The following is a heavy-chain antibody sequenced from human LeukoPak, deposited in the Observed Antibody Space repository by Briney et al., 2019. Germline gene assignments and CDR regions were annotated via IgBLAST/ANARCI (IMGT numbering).Heavy chain of an antibody. CDR2: FDPEDGET. CDR3: ATGLWFGSGEHY. J-gene: IGHJ4*02. D-gene: IGHD3-10*01. Sequence: GASVKVSCKVSGYTLTELSMQWVRQTPGKGLEWMGGFDPEDGETIYAQKFQGRLTMTEDTSTDTAHMELSSLRSEDTAMYYCATGLWFGSGEHYWGQGTLVTVSS. CDR1: GYTLTELS. V-gene: IGHV1-24*01.